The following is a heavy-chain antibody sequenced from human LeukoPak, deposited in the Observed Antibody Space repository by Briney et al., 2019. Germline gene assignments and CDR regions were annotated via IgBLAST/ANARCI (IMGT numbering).Heavy chain of an antibody. V-gene: IGHV3-64D*06. J-gene: IGHJ4*02. CDR2: ISINGDKT. D-gene: IGHD1-26*01. CDR3: IKDRIGTWSFDH. CDR1: GFTFSGHF. Sequence: PGGSLRLSCSASGFTFSGHFMHWVRQAPGKGLEYVSSISINGDKTYYAESVKGRFTISRDNFMNTLYLQLSSLRVEDTAVYYCIKDRIGTWSFDHWGQGTLLTVSS.